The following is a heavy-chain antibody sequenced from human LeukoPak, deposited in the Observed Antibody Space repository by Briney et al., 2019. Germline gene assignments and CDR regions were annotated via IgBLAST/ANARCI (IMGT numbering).Heavy chain of an antibody. CDR1: GFTFSSYA. CDR2: ISGSGGST. CDR3: ARGVGYSSRLFDY. D-gene: IGHD6-13*01. Sequence: GGSLRLSCAASGFTFSSYAMSWVRQAPGKGLEWVSAISGSGGSTYYADSVKGRFTISRDSSKKTLYLQMNSLRAEDTAVYYCARGVGYSSRLFDYWGQGTLVTVSS. V-gene: IGHV3-23*01. J-gene: IGHJ4*02.